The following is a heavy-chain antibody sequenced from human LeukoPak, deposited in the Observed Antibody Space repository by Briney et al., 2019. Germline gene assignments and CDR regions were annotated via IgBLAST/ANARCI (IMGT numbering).Heavy chain of an antibody. D-gene: IGHD6-13*01. CDR3: ARPGSSWYYFDY. Sequence: SVKVSCKASGGTFSSYAISWVRQAPGQGLEWMGRIIPILGIANYAQKFQGRVTITADKSTSTAYMELSSLRSEDTAVYYCARPGSSWYYFDYWGQGTLVTVSS. CDR2: IIPILGIA. V-gene: IGHV1-69*04. CDR1: GGTFSSYA. J-gene: IGHJ4*02.